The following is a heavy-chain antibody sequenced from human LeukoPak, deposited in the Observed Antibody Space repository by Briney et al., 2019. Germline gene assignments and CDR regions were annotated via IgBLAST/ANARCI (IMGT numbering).Heavy chain of an antibody. Sequence: PSETLSLTCAVYGGSFSGYFWSWIRPPPGKGLEWMGEINHSVSTNYNPSLQSRVTISVDTSKNQFPLKLRSATAADTTVYYCARGRRGAARLFDYWGQGTLVTVSS. D-gene: IGHD6-6*01. J-gene: IGHJ4*02. CDR2: INHSVST. CDR3: ARGRRGAARLFDY. V-gene: IGHV4-34*01. CDR1: GGSFSGYF.